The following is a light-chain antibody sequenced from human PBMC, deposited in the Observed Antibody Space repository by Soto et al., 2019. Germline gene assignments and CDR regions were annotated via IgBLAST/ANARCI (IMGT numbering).Light chain of an antibody. CDR3: SSYAGSDTFV. J-gene: IGLJ1*01. Sequence: QSVLTQPASVSGSPGQSITISCTGTSGDVGAYNFVSWYQQHPGKAPKLIVYHVSERPSGFSSRFSGSKSGNSASLTISGLHAEDEADYYCSSYAGSDTFVFGTGTKLTVL. CDR1: SGDVGAYNF. V-gene: IGLV2-14*03. CDR2: HVS.